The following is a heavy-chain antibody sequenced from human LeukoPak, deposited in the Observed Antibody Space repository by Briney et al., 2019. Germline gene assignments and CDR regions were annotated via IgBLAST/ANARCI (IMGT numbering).Heavy chain of an antibody. J-gene: IGHJ5*02. CDR2: IYYSGST. CDR3: ARESEGRIAVAGTNWFDP. V-gene: IGHV4-59*01. Sequence: PSETLSLTCTVSGGSISSYYWSWIRQPPGKGLEWIGYIYYSGSTNYNPSLKSRVTITVDTSKNQFSLKLSSVTAADTAVYYCARESEGRIAVAGTNWFDPWGQGTLVTVSS. D-gene: IGHD6-19*01. CDR1: GGSISSYY.